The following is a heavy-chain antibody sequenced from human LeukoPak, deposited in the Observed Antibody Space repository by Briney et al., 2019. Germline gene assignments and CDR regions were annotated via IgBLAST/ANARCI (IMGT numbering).Heavy chain of an antibody. J-gene: IGHJ5*02. CDR1: GASISSGTYS. Sequence: SETLSLTCTVSGASISSGTYSWSWIRQPPGEGLEWIGYIYHTGSTYYNPSLKGRVTISVDRSKNQFSLNLNFVTAADTALYYCARGDGSGSGRWFDPWGQGTLVTVSS. CDR2: IYHTGST. V-gene: IGHV4-30-2*01. CDR3: ARGDGSGSGRWFDP. D-gene: IGHD3-10*01.